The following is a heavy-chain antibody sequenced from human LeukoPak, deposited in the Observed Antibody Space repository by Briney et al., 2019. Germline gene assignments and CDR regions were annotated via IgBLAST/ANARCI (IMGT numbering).Heavy chain of an antibody. D-gene: IGHD3-10*01. CDR3: ARDRITMVRRFDY. J-gene: IGHJ4*02. V-gene: IGHV3-21*01. CDR2: ISSSSSYI. Sequence: GGSLRLSCAASGFTFRSYSMNWVRQAPGKGLEWVSSISSSSSYIYYADSVKGRFTISRDNAKNSLYLQMNSLRAEDTAVYYCARDRITMVRRFDYWGQGTLVTVSS. CDR1: GFTFRSYS.